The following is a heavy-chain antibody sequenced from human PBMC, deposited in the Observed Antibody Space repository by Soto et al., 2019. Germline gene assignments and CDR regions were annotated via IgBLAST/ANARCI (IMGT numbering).Heavy chain of an antibody. J-gene: IGHJ4*02. V-gene: IGHV3-53*04. CDR1: GFTVSSYY. CDR2: IYNDGTT. D-gene: IGHD6-13*01. Sequence: EVQLVESGGGLVQPGGSLRLSCAASGFTVSSYYISWVRQAPGKGLEWVSIIYNDGTTYYADSVRGRFTISRHNSKNTVYLQMNSLRPEDMAVYCCARARYRGTWYYFDNWGLGTLMTVSS. CDR3: ARARYRGTWYYFDN.